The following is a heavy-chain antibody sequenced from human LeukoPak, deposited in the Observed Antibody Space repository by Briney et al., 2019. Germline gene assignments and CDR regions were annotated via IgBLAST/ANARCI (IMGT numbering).Heavy chain of an antibody. CDR2: ISGSGGST. CDR3: ANSGHCSGGSCYSGGYYFDY. CDR1: GFTFSSYA. Sequence: TGGSLRLSCAASGFTFSSYAMSWVRQAPGKGLEWVSAISGSGGSTYYADSVKGRFTISRDNSKNTLYLQMNSLRAEDTAVYYCANSGHCSGGSCYSGGYYFDYWGQGTLVTVSS. V-gene: IGHV3-23*01. J-gene: IGHJ4*02. D-gene: IGHD2-15*01.